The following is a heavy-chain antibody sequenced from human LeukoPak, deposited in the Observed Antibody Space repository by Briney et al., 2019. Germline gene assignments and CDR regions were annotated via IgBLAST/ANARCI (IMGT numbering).Heavy chain of an antibody. CDR1: GGSFSDYY. V-gene: IGHV4-34*01. CDR3: ARVELLWFGELDY. Sequence: SETLSLTCAVYGGSFSDYYWSWIRQPPGKGLEWIGEINHSGSTNYNPSLKSRVTISVDTSKNQFSLKLSSVTAADTAVYYCARVELLWFGELDYWGQGTLVTVSS. J-gene: IGHJ4*02. CDR2: INHSGST. D-gene: IGHD3-10*01.